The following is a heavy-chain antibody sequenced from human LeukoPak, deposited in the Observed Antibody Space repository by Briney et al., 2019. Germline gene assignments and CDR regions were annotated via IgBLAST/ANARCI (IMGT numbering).Heavy chain of an antibody. V-gene: IGHV3-48*01. CDR1: GFTLSSSS. CDR2: ISTGSGAI. J-gene: IGHJ4*02. Sequence: GGSLRLSCAASGFTLSSSSMNWVRQAPGKGLEWISYISTGSGAIYYADSVKGRFTISRDNTKNTLYLQMNSLRAEDTAVYYCARDNNWGSTHYWGQGTLVTVSS. CDR3: ARDNNWGSTHY. D-gene: IGHD7-27*01.